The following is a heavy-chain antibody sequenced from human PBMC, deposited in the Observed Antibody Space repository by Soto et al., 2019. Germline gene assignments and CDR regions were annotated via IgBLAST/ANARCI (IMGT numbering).Heavy chain of an antibody. V-gene: IGHV4-59*08. CDR3: ARLPSIVATEYYFDY. J-gene: IGHJ4*02. D-gene: IGHD5-12*01. Sequence: PSETLSLTCTVSGVSISSYYWSWIRQSPGKGLEWIGYIYYTGITNYNPSLKSRVTISVDTSKNHFSLKLSSVTAADTAVYYCARLPSIVATEYYFDYWGQGTLVTVSS. CDR2: IYYTGIT. CDR1: GVSISSYY.